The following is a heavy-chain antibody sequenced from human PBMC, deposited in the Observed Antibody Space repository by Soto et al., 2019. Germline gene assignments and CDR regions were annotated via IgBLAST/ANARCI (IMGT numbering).Heavy chain of an antibody. V-gene: IGHV1-69*12. J-gene: IGHJ4*02. CDR1: GGTFSNYS. Sequence: QVQLVQSGAEVKKPGSSVKVSCKASGGTFSNYSINWVRQAPGQGLEWMGGIIPFFGTANYAQKFQGRVTITADESATTAYMEVPSMRSDDTAVYYCARIEGYCSGGTCYRGSGDYWGQGTMVAVSS. D-gene: IGHD2-15*01. CDR2: IIPFFGTA. CDR3: ARIEGYCSGGTCYRGSGDY.